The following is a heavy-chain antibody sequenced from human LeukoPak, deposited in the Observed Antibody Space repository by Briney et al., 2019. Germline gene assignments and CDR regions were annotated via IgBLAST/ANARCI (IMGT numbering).Heavy chain of an antibody. CDR1: GGSFSGYY. CDR2: INHSGST. V-gene: IGHV4-34*01. D-gene: IGHD3-3*01. Sequence: SETLSLTCAVYGGSFSGYYWSWIRQPPGKGLEWIGEINHSGSTNYNPSLKSRVTISVDTSKDQFSLKLSSVTAADTAVYYCARGRGTIFGVVEQPRDYYYGMDVWGQGTTVTVSS. CDR3: ARGRGTIFGVVEQPRDYYYGMDV. J-gene: IGHJ6*02.